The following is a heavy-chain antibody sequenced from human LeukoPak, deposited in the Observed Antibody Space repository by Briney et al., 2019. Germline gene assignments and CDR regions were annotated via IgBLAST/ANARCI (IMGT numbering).Heavy chain of an antibody. V-gene: IGHV4-30-4*01. CDR3: ARMRWGAVTGFDY. J-gene: IGHJ4*02. D-gene: IGHD6-19*01. CDR2: ISYSGST. CDR1: GDSISSGDYY. Sequence: PSQTLSLTCTVSGDSISSGDYYWSWIRQPPGKGLEWIGHISYSGSTYYNPSLKSRVTILVDTSKNQFSLKLSSVTAADTVVYYCARMRWGAVTGFDYWGQGTLVTVSS.